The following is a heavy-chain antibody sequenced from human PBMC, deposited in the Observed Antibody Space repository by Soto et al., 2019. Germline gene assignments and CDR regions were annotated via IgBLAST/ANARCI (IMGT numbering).Heavy chain of an antibody. D-gene: IGHD6-19*01. V-gene: IGHV1-69*13. J-gene: IGHJ6*02. CDR2: IIPIFGTA. CDR1: GGTFSSYA. CDR3: ARGADYYGRAV. Sequence: ASVKVSCKASGGTFSSYAISWVRQAPGQGLEWMGGIIPIFGTANYAQKFQGRVTITADESTSTAYMELSSPRSEDTAVYYCARGADYYGRAVWGQGTTVPVSS.